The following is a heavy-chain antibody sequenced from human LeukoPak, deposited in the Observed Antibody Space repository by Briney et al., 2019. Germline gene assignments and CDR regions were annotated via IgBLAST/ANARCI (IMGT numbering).Heavy chain of an antibody. J-gene: IGHJ4*02. CDR2: IKEDGSEK. CDR3: ARGEYPYDGGY. V-gene: IGHV3-7*05. D-gene: IGHD3-22*01. Sequence: GGSLRLSCAASGXTFSSYWMSWVRQAPGKGLEWVANIKEDGSEKNYVDSVKGRFTISRDNAKNSLYLQMNSLRAEDTAVYYCARGEYPYDGGYWGQGTLVTVSS. CDR1: GXTFSSYW.